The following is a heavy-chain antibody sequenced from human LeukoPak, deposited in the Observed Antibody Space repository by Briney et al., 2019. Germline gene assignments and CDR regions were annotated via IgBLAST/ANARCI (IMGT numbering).Heavy chain of an antibody. CDR3: ATPGNWNWFDP. CDR2: INHSGST. J-gene: IGHJ5*02. Sequence: ASETLSLTCAVYGGSFTNYFWSWIRQPPGKGLEWIGEINHSGSTNYNPSLKSRLTISVDTSKNQFSLNLNSVTSADTAVYYCATPGNWNWFDPWGQGTLVTVSS. D-gene: IGHD1-1*01. CDR1: GGSFTNYF. V-gene: IGHV4-34*01.